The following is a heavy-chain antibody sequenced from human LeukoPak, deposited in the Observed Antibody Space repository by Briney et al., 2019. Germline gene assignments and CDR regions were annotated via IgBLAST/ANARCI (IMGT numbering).Heavy chain of an antibody. CDR1: GFRFDDYP. V-gene: IGHV3-43*02. J-gene: IGHJ4*02. CDR2: ISGDGGGT. D-gene: IGHD3-22*01. Sequence: QSGGSLRLSCAASGFRFDDYPMHWVRQAPGRGLEWVSLISGDGGGTYYSDSVKGRFTTSRENSKNSLFLQMNNLRTEDTALYFCARDRPFTYYDSTGVLDYWGQGTLVTVSS. CDR3: ARDRPFTYYDSTGVLDY.